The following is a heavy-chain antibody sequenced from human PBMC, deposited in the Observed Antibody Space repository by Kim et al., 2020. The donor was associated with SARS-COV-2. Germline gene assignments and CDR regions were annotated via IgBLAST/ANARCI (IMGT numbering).Heavy chain of an antibody. CDR1: GFTFSTYG. CDR2: ISGSGDDT. J-gene: IGHJ4*02. D-gene: IGHD3-22*01. Sequence: GGSLRLSCAASGFTFSTYGMSWVRQAPGKGLEWVSGISGSGDDTYYADSVKGRFTISRDNSKNLLYVEMNTLRVDDTAVYYCAKRAASAYYYDSSAYSGFDSWGQGTLVTVSS. V-gene: IGHV3-23*01. CDR3: AKRAASAYYYDSSAYSGFDS.